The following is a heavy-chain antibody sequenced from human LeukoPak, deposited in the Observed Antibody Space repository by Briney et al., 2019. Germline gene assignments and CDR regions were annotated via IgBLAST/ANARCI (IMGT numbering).Heavy chain of an antibody. CDR3: ARDRGRYYMDV. V-gene: IGHV3-13*01. CDR1: GFTFSSYD. J-gene: IGHJ6*03. D-gene: IGHD6-25*01. CDR2: IGTAGDI. Sequence: GGSLRLSCAASGFTFSSYDMHWVRQATGKGLEWVSGIGTAGDIYYSGSVKGRFTISRENAKSSLYLQMKSLRAGDTAVYYCARDRGRYYMDVWGKGTTVTVSS.